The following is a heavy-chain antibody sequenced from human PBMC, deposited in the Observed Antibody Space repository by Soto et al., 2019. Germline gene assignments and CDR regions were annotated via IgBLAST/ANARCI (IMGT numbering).Heavy chain of an antibody. Sequence: GGSLRLSCAASGFTFSDYYMSWIRQAPGKGLEWVSYISSSGSTIYYADSVKGRFTISRDNAKNSLYLQMNSLRAEDTAVYYCARDPCSGGSCHNWFDPWGQGTLVTAPQ. CDR1: GFTFSDYY. V-gene: IGHV3-11*01. CDR2: ISSSGSTI. D-gene: IGHD2-15*01. J-gene: IGHJ5*02. CDR3: ARDPCSGGSCHNWFDP.